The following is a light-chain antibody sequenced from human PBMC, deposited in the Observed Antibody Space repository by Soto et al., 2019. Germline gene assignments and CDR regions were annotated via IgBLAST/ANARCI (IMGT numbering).Light chain of an antibody. CDR1: SSDVGGYDY. V-gene: IGLV2-8*01. CDR3: SSYTGTDNSVI. Sequence: QSVLTQPPSASGSPGQTVTISCTGTSSDVGGYDYVSWYQQHPGEAPKLIIYEVTKRPSGVPDRFSASKSGITASLTVSGLQPEDEAAYFCSSYTGTDNSVIFGGGTKVTVL. J-gene: IGLJ2*01. CDR2: EVT.